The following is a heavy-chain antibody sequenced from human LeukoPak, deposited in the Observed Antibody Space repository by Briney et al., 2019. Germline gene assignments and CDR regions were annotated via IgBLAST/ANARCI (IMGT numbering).Heavy chain of an antibody. Sequence: SETLSLTCTVSGGSISSYYWSWIRQPPGKGLEWIGNIYYSGSTNYNPSLKSRVTISEDTSKNQFSLKLGSVTAADTAVYYCARAALSNYYGSGTHPYAFDIWGQGTMVTVSS. V-gene: IGHV4-59*01. D-gene: IGHD3-10*01. CDR3: ARAALSNYYGSGTHPYAFDI. CDR1: GGSISSYY. CDR2: IYYSGST. J-gene: IGHJ3*02.